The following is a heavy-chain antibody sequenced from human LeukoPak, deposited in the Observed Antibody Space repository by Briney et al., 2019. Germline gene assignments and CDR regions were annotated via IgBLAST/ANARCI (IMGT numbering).Heavy chain of an antibody. Sequence: SETLSLTCTVSGGSISSSSYYWGWVRQPPGKGLEWIGSIYYSGSTYYNPSLKSRVTISVDTSKNQFSLKLSSVTAADTAVYYCARQLTGYSYGPDLDYWGQGTLVTVSS. CDR2: IYYSGST. D-gene: IGHD5-18*01. J-gene: IGHJ4*02. CDR3: ARQLTGYSYGPDLDY. V-gene: IGHV4-39*01. CDR1: GGSISSSSYY.